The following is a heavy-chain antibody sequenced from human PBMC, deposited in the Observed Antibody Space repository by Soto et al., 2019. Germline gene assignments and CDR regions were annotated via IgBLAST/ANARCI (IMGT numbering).Heavy chain of an antibody. CDR2: MNPNSGNT. CDR3: ARATSPCSRSSCDHYYGMDV. Sequence: GASVKVSCKASGYTFTSYDINWVRQATGQGLEWMGWMNPNSGNTGYAQKYQGRVTMTRNTSISTAYMELSSLRSEDTAVYYCARATSPCSRSSCDHYYGMDVWGQGTTVTVSS. CDR1: GYTFTSYD. J-gene: IGHJ6*01. V-gene: IGHV1-8*01. D-gene: IGHD2-2*01.